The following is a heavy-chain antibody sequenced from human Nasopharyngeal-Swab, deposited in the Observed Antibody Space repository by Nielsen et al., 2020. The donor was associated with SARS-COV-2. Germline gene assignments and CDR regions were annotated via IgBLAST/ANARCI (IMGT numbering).Heavy chain of an antibody. D-gene: IGHD3-3*01. CDR2: ISSSGSTI. Sequence: WIRQPPGKGLEWVSYISSSGSTIYYADSVKGRFTISRDNAKNSLYLQMNSLRAEDTAVYYCARAGNFWSGYYRSYYYGMDVWGQGTTVTVSS. CDR3: ARAGNFWSGYYRSYYYGMDV. J-gene: IGHJ6*02. V-gene: IGHV3-11*01.